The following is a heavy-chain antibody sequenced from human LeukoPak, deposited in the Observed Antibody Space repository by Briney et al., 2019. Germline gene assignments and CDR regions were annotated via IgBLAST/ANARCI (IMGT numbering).Heavy chain of an antibody. CDR1: GYTFTSCY. V-gene: IGHV1-2*02. Sequence: ASVKVSCKASGYTFTSCYMHWVRQAPGQGPEWMGWINPNSGGTNYAQKFQGRVTMTRDTSISTAYMELSRLRSDDTAVYYCARVGSSGYYSSPLNYWGQGTLVTVSS. D-gene: IGHD3-22*01. CDR2: INPNSGGT. CDR3: ARVGSSGYYSSPLNY. J-gene: IGHJ4*02.